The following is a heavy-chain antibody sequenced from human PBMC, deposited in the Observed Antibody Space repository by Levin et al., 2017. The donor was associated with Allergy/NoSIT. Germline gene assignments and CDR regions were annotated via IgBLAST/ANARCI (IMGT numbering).Heavy chain of an antibody. Sequence: PSETLSLTCTVSGGSISSYYWSWIRQPPGKGLEWIGYIYYSGSTNYNPSLKSRVTISVDTSKNQFSLKLSSVTAADTAVYYCARVYCRSTSCYARMGLNRFDPWGQGTLVTVSS. D-gene: IGHD2-2*01. CDR2: IYYSGST. CDR1: GGSISSYY. J-gene: IGHJ5*02. CDR3: ARVYCRSTSCYARMGLNRFDP. V-gene: IGHV4-59*01.